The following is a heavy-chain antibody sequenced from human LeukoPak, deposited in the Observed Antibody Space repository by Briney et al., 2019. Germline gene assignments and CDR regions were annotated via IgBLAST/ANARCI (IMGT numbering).Heavy chain of an antibody. V-gene: IGHV3-23*01. D-gene: IGHD2-2*01. Sequence: PGVSLRLSCAASGFTFSSYAMSWVRQAPVKGLEWVSAISGRGGSTYYADSVKGRFTISRDNSKNTLYLQMNSLRAEDTAVYYCANLYCSSTSCLYWGQGTLVTVSS. J-gene: IGHJ4*02. CDR1: GFTFSSYA. CDR2: ISGRGGST. CDR3: ANLYCSSTSCLY.